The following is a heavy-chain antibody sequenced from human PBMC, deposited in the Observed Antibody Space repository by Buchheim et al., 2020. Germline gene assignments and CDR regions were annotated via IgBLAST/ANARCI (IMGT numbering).Heavy chain of an antibody. CDR2: ISYDGSKK. V-gene: IGHV3-30*18. J-gene: IGHJ4*02. D-gene: IGHD3-22*01. CDR3: AKDASMIVVVITALLDY. Sequence: QVQLVESGGGVVQPGRSLRLSCAASGLTFSSYGMHWVRQAPGKGLEWVAVISYDGSKKYYADSVKGRFTISRDNSKNTLYVQMNSLRAEDTAVYYCAKDASMIVVVITALLDYWGQGTL. CDR1: GLTFSSYG.